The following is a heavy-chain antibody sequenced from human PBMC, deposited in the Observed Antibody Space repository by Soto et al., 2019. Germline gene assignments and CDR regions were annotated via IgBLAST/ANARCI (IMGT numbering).Heavy chain of an antibody. J-gene: IGHJ4*02. D-gene: IGHD6-19*01. CDR1: GFTFSSYA. CDR2: ISGSGGST. CDR3: AKDSEWLVLPHFDY. Sequence: GGSLRLSCAASGFTFSSYAMSWVRQAPGKGLEWVSAISGSGGSTYYADSVRGRFTISRDNSKNTLYLQMNSLRAEDTAVYYCAKDSEWLVLPHFDYWGQGTLVTVSS. V-gene: IGHV3-23*01.